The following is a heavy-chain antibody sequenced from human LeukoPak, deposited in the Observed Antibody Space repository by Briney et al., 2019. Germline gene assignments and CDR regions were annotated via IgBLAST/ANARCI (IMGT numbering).Heavy chain of an antibody. CDR1: GGSISSSSYY. Sequence: PSETPSLTCIVSGGSISSSSYYWGWIRQPPGKGLEWIGSIYYSGSTYYNPSLKSRVTISVDTSKNQFSLRLSSVTAADTAVYYCARRGKWLVRDAFDIWGQGTMVTVSS. J-gene: IGHJ3*02. CDR2: IYYSGST. CDR3: ARRGKWLVRDAFDI. D-gene: IGHD6-19*01. V-gene: IGHV4-39*01.